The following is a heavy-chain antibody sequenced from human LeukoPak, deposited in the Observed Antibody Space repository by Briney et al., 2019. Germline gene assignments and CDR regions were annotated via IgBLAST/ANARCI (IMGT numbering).Heavy chain of an antibody. Sequence: SETLSLTCTVSGDSISRYCWSWIRQPPGKGLEWIGYINNSGGTSYNPSLKSRVTISLDTSKDQFSLKLNSVTTTDTAVYYCASQMSGTSVSYWGQGTLVTVSS. CDR1: GDSISRYC. J-gene: IGHJ4*02. CDR3: ASQMSGTSVSY. V-gene: IGHV4-4*08. CDR2: INNSGGT. D-gene: IGHD2-2*01.